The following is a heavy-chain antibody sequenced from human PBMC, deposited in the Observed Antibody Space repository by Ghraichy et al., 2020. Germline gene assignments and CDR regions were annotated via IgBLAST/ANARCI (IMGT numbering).Heavy chain of an antibody. CDR1: GFTFSGSA. Sequence: GGSLRLSCAASGFTFSGSAMHWVRQASGKGLEWVGRIRSKANSYATAYAASVKGRFTISRDDSKNTAYLQMNSLKTEDTAVYYCTRPTLDCGGDCLHWYFDLWGRGTLVTVSS. J-gene: IGHJ2*01. V-gene: IGHV3-73*01. CDR2: IRSKANSYAT. D-gene: IGHD2-21*02. CDR3: TRPTLDCGGDCLHWYFDL.